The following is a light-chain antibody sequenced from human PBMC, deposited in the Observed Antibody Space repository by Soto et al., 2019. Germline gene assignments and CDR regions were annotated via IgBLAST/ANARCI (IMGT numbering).Light chain of an antibody. J-gene: IGKJ1*01. CDR3: QQYNSYTWT. V-gene: IGKV1-6*01. CDR1: QGIRND. CDR2: GAS. Sequence: AIQMTQFPSSLSASVGDRVTMTCRASQGIRNDLGWYQQKSGRAPKLLIFGASTLQSGVPSGFSGSGSGTDFTLTISSLQPEDFATYYCQQYNSYTWTFGQGTKVDIK.